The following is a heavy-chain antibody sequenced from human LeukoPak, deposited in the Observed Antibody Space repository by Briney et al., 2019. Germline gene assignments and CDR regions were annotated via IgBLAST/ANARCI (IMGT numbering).Heavy chain of an antibody. CDR3: ATSDTVSTYNWFDP. J-gene: IGHJ5*02. CDR2: VSYSGST. V-gene: IGHV4-59*08. Sequence: PSETLSLTCTVSGGSISGHYWSWIRQPPGKGLEWIGFVSYSGSTNYNPSFNGRVTISLDTSKNQFSLNLSSLTAADTAVYYCATSDTVSTYNWFDPWGQGTLVTVS. D-gene: IGHD5/OR15-5a*01. CDR1: GGSISGHY.